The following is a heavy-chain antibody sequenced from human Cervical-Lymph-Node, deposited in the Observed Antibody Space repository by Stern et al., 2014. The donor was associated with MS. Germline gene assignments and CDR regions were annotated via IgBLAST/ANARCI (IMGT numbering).Heavy chain of an antibody. CDR3: ARGRTDITMIVVVFTGAAYYFDY. Sequence: QVQPQQWGGGLMKPSETLSLTCAVYVGTFSNYYRSCIRQPPGQGLEWNAEINPSGMTNYIPPLKSRVTIPLAPSKNQSPLNLTSVTAADTAVYYCARGRTDITMIVVVFTGAAYYFDYWGQGTLVTVSS. CDR1: VGTFSNYY. V-gene: IGHV4-34*02. J-gene: IGHJ4*02. CDR2: INPSGMT. D-gene: IGHD3-22*01.